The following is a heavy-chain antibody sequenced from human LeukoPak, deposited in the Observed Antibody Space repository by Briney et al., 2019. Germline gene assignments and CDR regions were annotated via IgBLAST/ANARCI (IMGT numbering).Heavy chain of an antibody. CDR1: GFTFDDYA. J-gene: IGHJ4*02. CDR3: AKDVCSGGSCYYYFDY. V-gene: IGHV3-9*01. Sequence: GGSLRLSCAASGFTFDDYAMHWVRQAPGKGLEWVSGISWNSGSIGYADSVKGRFTISRDNAKNSLYLQMNSLRAEDTALYYCAKDVCSGGSCYYYFDYWGQGTLVTVSS. D-gene: IGHD2-15*01. CDR2: ISWNSGSI.